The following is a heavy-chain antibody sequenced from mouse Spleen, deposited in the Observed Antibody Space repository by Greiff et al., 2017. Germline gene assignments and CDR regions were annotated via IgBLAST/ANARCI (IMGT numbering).Heavy chain of an antibody. J-gene: IGHJ4*01. CDR2: IDPSDSYT. Sequence: VQLQQPGAELVMPGASVKLSCKASGYTFTSYWMHWVKQRPGQGLEWIGEIDPSDSYTNYNQKFKGKATLTVDKSSSTAYMQLSSLTSEDSAVYYCARLGYYDAMDYWGQGTSVTVSS. CDR1: GYTFTSYW. V-gene: IGHV1-69*01. D-gene: IGHD2-2*01. CDR3: ARLGYYDAMDY.